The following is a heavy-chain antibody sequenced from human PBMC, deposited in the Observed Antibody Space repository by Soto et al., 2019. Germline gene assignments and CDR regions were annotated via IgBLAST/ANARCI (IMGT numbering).Heavy chain of an antibody. V-gene: IGHV6-1*01. J-gene: IGHJ6*02. D-gene: IGHD2-15*01. CDR1: GDTVSSNSVA. CDR2: TYYRSRWYS. CDR3: ARSEEDSDYYFYGMDV. Sequence: QVQLQQSGPGLVKPSQTLSLTCVGSGDTVSSNSVAWNWVRQSPSRGLEWLGRTYYRSRWYSDYAVSVRSRIDINADTSKNQGSLQLNSVTPEDTAVYYCARSEEDSDYYFYGMDVWGQGTTVTVSS.